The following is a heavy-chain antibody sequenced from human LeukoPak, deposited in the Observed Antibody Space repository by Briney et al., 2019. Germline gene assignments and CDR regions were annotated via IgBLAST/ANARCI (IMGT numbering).Heavy chain of an antibody. D-gene: IGHD1-26*01. CDR1: GGSISSYY. CDR3: ASGSYLGVEDY. CDR2: IYTSGST. Sequence: ASETLPLTCTVSGGSISSYYWSWIRQPAGKGLEWIGRIYTSGSTNYNPSLKSRVTMSVDTSKNQFSLKLSSVTAADTAVYYCASGSYLGVEDYWGQGTLVTVSS. J-gene: IGHJ4*02. V-gene: IGHV4-4*07.